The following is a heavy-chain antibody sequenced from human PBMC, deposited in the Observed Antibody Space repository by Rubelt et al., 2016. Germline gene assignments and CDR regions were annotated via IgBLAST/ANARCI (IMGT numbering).Heavy chain of an antibody. J-gene: IGHJ4*02. CDR2: INHSGST. Sequence: QVQLQQWGAGLLKPSETLSLTCAVYGGSFSGYYWSWIRQPPGKGLAWIGEINHSGSTNYNPSPMRGVARSVETSKNQFSLKLSSVTAADTAVYYCARGSFIAVADYWGQGTLVTVSS. D-gene: IGHD6-19*01. CDR3: ARGSFIAVADY. CDR1: GGSFSGYY. V-gene: IGHV4-34*01.